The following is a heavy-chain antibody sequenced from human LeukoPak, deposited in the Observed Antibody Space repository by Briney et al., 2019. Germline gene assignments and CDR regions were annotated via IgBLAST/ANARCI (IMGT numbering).Heavy chain of an antibody. CDR1: GYTFSKFD. CDR2: INVYNGNT. Sequence: ASVKVYCKASGYTFSKFDIGWLRQAPGQGPEWMGWINVYNGNTNYAQKLQGRVTMTTDTSTSTAYLELRSLRSDDTAVYYCARDDPNSGYDFHYWGQGTLVTVSS. D-gene: IGHD5-12*01. J-gene: IGHJ4*02. CDR3: ARDDPNSGYDFHY. V-gene: IGHV1-18*01.